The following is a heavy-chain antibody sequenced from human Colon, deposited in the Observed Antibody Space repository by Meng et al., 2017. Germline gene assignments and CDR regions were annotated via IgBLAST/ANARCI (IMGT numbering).Heavy chain of an antibody. Sequence: GQRVDSGGGLVGPGGALRLSCAASGFTFRDSYMNWIRQAPGKGLEWVSYSHGNTVYYADSVKGRFTISRDNAKNSLYLQMNSLRAGDTAVYYCARGWLANWGQGTLVTVSS. V-gene: IGHV3-11*01. CDR1: GFTFRDSY. J-gene: IGHJ4*02. D-gene: IGHD6-19*01. CDR3: ARGWLAN. CDR2: SHGNTV.